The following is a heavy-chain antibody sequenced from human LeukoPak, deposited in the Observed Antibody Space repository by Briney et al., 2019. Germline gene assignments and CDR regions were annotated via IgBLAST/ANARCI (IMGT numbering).Heavy chain of an antibody. CDR1: GGSISSGSYF. V-gene: IGHV4-61*02. CDR2: IDSSGNT. D-gene: IGHD6-6*01. Sequence: SQTLSLTCTVSGGSISSGSYFWSWIRQSAGRGLEWIGRIDSSGNTNYNPSLKSRVTISVDTSKNQFSLKLSSVTAADTAVYYCARGSQYSSSSHAFDIWGQGTMVTVSS. CDR3: ARGSQYSSSSHAFDI. J-gene: IGHJ3*02.